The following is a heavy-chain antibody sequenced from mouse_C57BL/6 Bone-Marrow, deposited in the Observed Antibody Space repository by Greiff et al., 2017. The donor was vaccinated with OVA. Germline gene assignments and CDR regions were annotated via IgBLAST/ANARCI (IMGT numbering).Heavy chain of an antibody. CDR1: GYTFTSYW. V-gene: IGHV1-74*01. D-gene: IGHD2-2*01. Sequence: QVQLQQPGAELVKPGASVKVSCKASGYTFTSYWMHWVKQRPGQGLEWIGRIHPSDSDTNYNQKFKGKATLTVDTSSSTAYMELHSLTSEDSAVYFCAKNEGIWLRGDYWGQGTTLTVSS. CDR2: IHPSDSDT. J-gene: IGHJ2*01. CDR3: AKNEGIWLRGDY.